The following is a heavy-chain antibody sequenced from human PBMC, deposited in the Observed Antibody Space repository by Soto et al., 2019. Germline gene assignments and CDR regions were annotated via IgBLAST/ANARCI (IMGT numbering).Heavy chain of an antibody. Sequence: QVHLVQSGAEVKKPGASVTVSCKGSGYAFTTYGITWVRQAPGQGLEWMGWISAQNGNTNYAQKLQGRVTVTRDTSTSTAYMELRSLRSDDTAVYYCARGRYGDYWGQGALVTVSS. V-gene: IGHV1-18*01. CDR2: ISAQNGNT. CDR3: ARGRYGDY. CDR1: GYAFTTYG. J-gene: IGHJ4*02. D-gene: IGHD1-1*01.